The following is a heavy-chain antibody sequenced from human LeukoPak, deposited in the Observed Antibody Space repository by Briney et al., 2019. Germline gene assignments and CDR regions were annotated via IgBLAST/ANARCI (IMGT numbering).Heavy chain of an antibody. V-gene: IGHV3-11*04. Sequence: GGSLRLSCAASGFTFSDYYMSWIRQAPGKGLEWVSYISSSGSTIYYADSVKGRFTISRDNAKNSLYLQMNSLRAEDTAVYYCARDYANPQQWLDPYYFDYWGQGTLVTVSS. CDR1: GFTFSDYY. CDR3: ARDYANPQQWLDPYYFDY. D-gene: IGHD6-19*01. J-gene: IGHJ4*02. CDR2: ISSSGSTI.